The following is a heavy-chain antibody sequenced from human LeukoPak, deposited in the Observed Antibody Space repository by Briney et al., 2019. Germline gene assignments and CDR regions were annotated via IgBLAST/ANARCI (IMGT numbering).Heavy chain of an antibody. Sequence: SETLSLTCAVYGGSFSGYYWSWIRQPPGKGLEWIGDINHSGSTNYNPSLKGRVTISVDTSKNQFSLKLSSVTAADTAVYYCARGPVKIQLWPRPFDYWGQGTLVTVSS. J-gene: IGHJ4*02. D-gene: IGHD5-18*01. CDR3: ARGPVKIQLWPRPFDY. V-gene: IGHV4-34*01. CDR2: INHSGST. CDR1: GGSFSGYY.